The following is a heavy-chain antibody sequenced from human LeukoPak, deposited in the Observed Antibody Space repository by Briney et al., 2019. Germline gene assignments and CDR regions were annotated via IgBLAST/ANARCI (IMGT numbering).Heavy chain of an antibody. CDR3: ARGGASSGWYDNWFDP. CDR2: INHSGST. J-gene: IGHJ5*02. D-gene: IGHD6-19*01. Sequence: PSETLSLTCAVYGGSFSGYYWSWIRQPPGKGLEWIGEINHSGSTNYNPSLKSRVTISVDTSKNQFSLKLSSVTAADTAVYYCARGGASSGWYDNWFDPWGQGTLVTVS. V-gene: IGHV4-34*01. CDR1: GGSFSGYY.